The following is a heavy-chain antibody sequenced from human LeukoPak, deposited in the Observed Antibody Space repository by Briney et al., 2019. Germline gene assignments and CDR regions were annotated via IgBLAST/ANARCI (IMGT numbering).Heavy chain of an antibody. CDR1: GLSFSSYT. V-gene: IGHV3-23*01. J-gene: IGHJ4*02. CDR3: AKELYTGSYFTSDY. CDR2: ITGSGSST. Sequence: TGGSLRLSCAASGLSFSSYTMSWVRQAPGKGLEWVSAITGSGSSTFYAGSVKGRFTISRDNSKNTLDLQMNSLRVDDAAVYYCAKELYTGSYFTSDYWGQGTLVTVSS. D-gene: IGHD1-26*01.